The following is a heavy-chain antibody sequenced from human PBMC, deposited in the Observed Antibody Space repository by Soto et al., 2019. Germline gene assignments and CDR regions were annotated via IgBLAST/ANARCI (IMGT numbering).Heavy chain of an antibody. J-gene: IGHJ4*02. CDR2: FYDSGST. CDR3: ARAPDS. V-gene: IGHV4-39*01. CDR1: GGSIRGRCTY. Sequence: PSETLSLTCTVSGGSIRGRCTYCGCIRQPPGKGLEWIGSFYDSGSTFYNPSLKSRVTISVDTSKNQFSLRLTSVTAADTAVYYCARAPDSWGQGTLVTVSS.